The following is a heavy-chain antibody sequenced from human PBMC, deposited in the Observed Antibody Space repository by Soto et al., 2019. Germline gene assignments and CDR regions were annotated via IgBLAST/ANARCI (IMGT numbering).Heavy chain of an antibody. CDR2: TYYRSKWYN. J-gene: IGHJ6*02. CDR1: GDSVSGNSAA. Sequence: PSRTLSLTCAISGDSVSGNSAAWNWIRQSPSRGLEWLGRTYYRSKWYNDYAVCVKSRITINPDTSENQFSLQLNSVTPEDTAVYYCARDSLKGVKGYDVMSGYYYCMDVWGQGTTVTVSS. V-gene: IGHV6-1*01. CDR3: ARDSLKGVKGYDVMSGYYYCMDV. D-gene: IGHD5-12*01.